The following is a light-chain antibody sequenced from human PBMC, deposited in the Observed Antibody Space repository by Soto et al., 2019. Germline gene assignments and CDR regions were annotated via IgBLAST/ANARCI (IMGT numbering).Light chain of an antibody. CDR3: QQSYSTPRT. J-gene: IGKJ1*01. V-gene: IGKV1-39*01. Sequence: DIQMTQSPSSLSASVGDRVTITCRASQSISSYLNWYQQKPGKAPKLLIYASSTLQFGVPSKFRGSGSGTDFTLTISSLQPEDFGTYYCQQSYSTPRTFGQGTKVEIK. CDR1: QSISSY. CDR2: ASS.